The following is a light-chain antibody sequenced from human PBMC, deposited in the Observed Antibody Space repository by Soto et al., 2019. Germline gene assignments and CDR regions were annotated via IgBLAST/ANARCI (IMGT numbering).Light chain of an antibody. Sequence: DVVRTQSPLSLPFSLVQRASIPCRSSQSLVHSDGNTYLNWFHHRPGQAPRRLIYKVSIRSSGVPDRFSGSGSGTDFTLKISRVVAEDVGVYYCMQGTHRPPTFGQGTKVDI. V-gene: IGKV2-30*02. J-gene: IGKJ1*01. CDR3: MQGTHRPPT. CDR1: QSLVHSDGNTY. CDR2: KVS.